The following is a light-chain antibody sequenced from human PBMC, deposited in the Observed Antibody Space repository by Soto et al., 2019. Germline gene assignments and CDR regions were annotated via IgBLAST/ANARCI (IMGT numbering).Light chain of an antibody. CDR2: GAS. Sequence: EIVLTQSPGTLSLSPGERATLSCRASQSVSSSYLAWYQQKPRQAPRLLIYGASSRATGIPDRFSGSGSGTDITLTISRLEPEDFAVYYCQQYDSSPQTFGQGTKVEIK. V-gene: IGKV3-20*01. CDR1: QSVSSSY. CDR3: QQYDSSPQT. J-gene: IGKJ1*01.